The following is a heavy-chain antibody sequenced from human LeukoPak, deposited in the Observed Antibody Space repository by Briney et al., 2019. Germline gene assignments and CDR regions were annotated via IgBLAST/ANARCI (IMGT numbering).Heavy chain of an antibody. CDR1: GYTFTSYH. V-gene: IGHV1-8*03. CDR2: INPNTGDR. Sequence: VASVTVSCKASGYTFTSYHINWVRQASGQGLEWMGWINPNTGDRGSAQKFQGRFTITRNTSISTAYMELSSLRSEDTAVYFCARTTSLTASGYDYWGQGTLITVSS. CDR3: ARTTSLTASGYDY. J-gene: IGHJ4*02. D-gene: IGHD4-17*01.